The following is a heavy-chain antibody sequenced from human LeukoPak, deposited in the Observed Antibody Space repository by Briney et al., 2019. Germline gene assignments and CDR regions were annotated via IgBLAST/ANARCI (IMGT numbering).Heavy chain of an antibody. V-gene: IGHV5-51*01. Sequence: GEARQIFCNGSGYSFTSFWIGWVRHMPGKGLGWLGIIYPGDCDTRYSPYSLGQVTSTADKSISTAYLQWSSLKTSDTAMYDRARRYYYGSGSVTRITTFDYSGEGTLVTVSS. CDR2: IYPGDCDT. CDR3: ARRYYYGSGSVTRITTFDY. D-gene: IGHD3-10*01. CDR1: GYSFTSFW. J-gene: IGHJ4*02.